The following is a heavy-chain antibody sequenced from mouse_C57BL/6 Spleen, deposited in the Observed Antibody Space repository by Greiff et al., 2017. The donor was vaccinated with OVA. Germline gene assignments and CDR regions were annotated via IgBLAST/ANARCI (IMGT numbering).Heavy chain of an antibody. Sequence: VQLQQSGAELLKPGASVKLSCKASGYTFTGYWIEWVKQRPGHGLEWIGDILPGSGSTNYTEKFKGKATVTAETSSNTAYMQLSSLTTEDSAIYYCARDSKGDYWGQGTTVTVSS. CDR1: GYTFTGYW. CDR2: ILPGSGST. V-gene: IGHV1-9*01. CDR3: ARDSKGDY. J-gene: IGHJ2*01. D-gene: IGHD1-3*01.